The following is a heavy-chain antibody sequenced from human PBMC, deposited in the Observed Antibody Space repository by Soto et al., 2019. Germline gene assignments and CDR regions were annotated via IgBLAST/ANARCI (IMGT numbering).Heavy chain of an antibody. Sequence: GGSLRLSCSASGFTFSSHSIHWVRQAPGKGLEYVSSIGTNGGSTFYADSVKGRFTISRDNAKNSLYLQMNSLRAEDTAVYYCARDRGYYDSSGYFDYWGQGTLVTVSS. CDR3: ARDRGYYDSSGYFDY. J-gene: IGHJ4*02. CDR1: GFTFSSHS. V-gene: IGHV3-64*04. D-gene: IGHD3-22*01. CDR2: IGTNGGST.